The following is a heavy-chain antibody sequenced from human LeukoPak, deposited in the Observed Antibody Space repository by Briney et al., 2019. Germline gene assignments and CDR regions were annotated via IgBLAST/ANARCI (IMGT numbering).Heavy chain of an antibody. CDR2: IRFDGRNK. CDR1: GFTFSSYG. CDR3: ARDAMGGSGYDWFDP. Sequence: PGQSLRLSCAASGFTFSSYGVHWVRQAPGKGLEWEAVIRFDGRNKYYADSVKGRFVISRDNSKNTLFLQMNSLRAEDTAVYYCARDAMGGSGYDWFDPWGQGTLVTVSS. J-gene: IGHJ5*02. V-gene: IGHV3-33*01. D-gene: IGHD3-22*01.